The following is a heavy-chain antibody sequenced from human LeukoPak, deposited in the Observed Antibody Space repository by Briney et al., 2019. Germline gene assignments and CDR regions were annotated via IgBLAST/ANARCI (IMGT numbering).Heavy chain of an antibody. CDR1: GGSGGSISSSNY. J-gene: IGHJ4*02. CDR3: ARHDRGVIFDY. Sequence: SETLSLTCAVSGGSGGSISSSNYWSWIRQPPGKGLEWIGYIYYSGSTNYNPSLKSRVTISVDTSKNQFSLKLSSVTAADTAVYYCARHDRGVIFDYWGQGTLVTVSS. V-gene: IGHV4-59*08. D-gene: IGHD3-10*01. CDR2: IYYSGST.